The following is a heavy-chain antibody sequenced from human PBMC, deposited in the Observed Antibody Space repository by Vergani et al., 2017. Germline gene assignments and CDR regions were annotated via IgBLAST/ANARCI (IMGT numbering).Heavy chain of an antibody. J-gene: IGHJ6*02. V-gene: IGHV3-21*01. CDR3: ARVLGPNIGFWYYYYGMDV. Sequence: EVQLVESGGGLVKPGGSLRLSCAASGFTFSSYSMNWVRQAPGKGLEWVSSISSSSSYIYYADSVKGRFTISRDNAKNSLYLQMNSLRAEDTAVYYCARVLGPNIGFWYYYYGMDVWGLGTTVTVSS. D-gene: IGHD3-16*01. CDR2: ISSSSSYI. CDR1: GFTFSSYS.